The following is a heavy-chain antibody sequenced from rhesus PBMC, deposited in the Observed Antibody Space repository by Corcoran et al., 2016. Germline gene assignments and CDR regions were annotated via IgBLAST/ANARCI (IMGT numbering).Heavy chain of an antibody. CDR1: GFSFSSYG. V-gene: IGHV3S5*01. J-gene: IGHJ4*01. Sequence: EVQLVETGGGLVQPGGSLKLSCAASGFSFSSYGMSWVRQAPGKGLEWLSTINNGGVTTHYADSVKGRFTISKDNAKNTLSLQMNSLRAEDTAVYYCARTHSGSYYYSDYWGQGVLVTVSS. CDR2: INNGGVTT. CDR3: ARTHSGSYYYSDY. D-gene: IGHD3-16*01.